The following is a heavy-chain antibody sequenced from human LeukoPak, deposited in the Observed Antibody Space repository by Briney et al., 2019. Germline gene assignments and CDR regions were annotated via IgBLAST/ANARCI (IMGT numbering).Heavy chain of an antibody. J-gene: IGHJ4*02. CDR3: AKDLNYYDSSGYYLTIDY. CDR1: GFTFSSYA. CDR2: IRGSGGST. Sequence: GGSLRLSCAASGFTFSSYAMSWVRQAPGKGLEWVSAIRGSGGSTYYADSVKGRFTISRDNSKNTLYLQMNSLRAEDTAVYYCAKDLNYYDSSGYYLTIDYWGQGTLVTVSS. V-gene: IGHV3-23*01. D-gene: IGHD3-22*01.